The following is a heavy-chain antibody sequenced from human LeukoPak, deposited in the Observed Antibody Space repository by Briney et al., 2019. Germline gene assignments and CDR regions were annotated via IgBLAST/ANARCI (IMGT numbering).Heavy chain of an antibody. CDR1: GFTFSSYG. CDR3: AKDDSECGMDV. D-gene: IGHD3-3*01. Sequence: GRSLRLSCAASGFTFSSYGMHWVRQAPGKGLEWVAVISYDGSNKYYADSVKGRFTISRDNSKNTLYLQMNSLRAEDTAVYYCAKDDSECGMDVWGQGTTVTVSS. CDR2: ISYDGSNK. V-gene: IGHV3-30*18. J-gene: IGHJ6*02.